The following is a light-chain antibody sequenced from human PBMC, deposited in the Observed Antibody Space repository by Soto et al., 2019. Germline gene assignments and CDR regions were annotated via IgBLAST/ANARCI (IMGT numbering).Light chain of an antibody. Sequence: QSVLTQPPSVSRAPGQRVTISCTGSSSNIGAGYDVHWYQQLPGTAPKLLIYGNSNRPSGVPDRFSRSKSGTSASLAITGLQAEDEADYYCQSYDSSLSGYVFGTGTKVTVL. V-gene: IGLV1-40*01. CDR3: QSYDSSLSGYV. J-gene: IGLJ1*01. CDR2: GNS. CDR1: SSNIGAGYD.